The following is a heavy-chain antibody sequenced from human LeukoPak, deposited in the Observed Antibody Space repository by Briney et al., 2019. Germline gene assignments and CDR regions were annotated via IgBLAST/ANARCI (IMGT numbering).Heavy chain of an antibody. CDR1: GYTFTTYA. Sequence: ASVKVSCKASGYTFTTYAMNWVRQAPGQGLEWMGWINTNTGNPTYAQGFTGRFVFSLDTSVSTAYLHISSLKAEDTAVYYCARDNLVRGAPEFDYWGRGTLVTVSS. CDR2: INTNTGNP. J-gene: IGHJ4*02. V-gene: IGHV7-4-1*02. CDR3: ARDNLVRGAPEFDY. D-gene: IGHD3-10*01.